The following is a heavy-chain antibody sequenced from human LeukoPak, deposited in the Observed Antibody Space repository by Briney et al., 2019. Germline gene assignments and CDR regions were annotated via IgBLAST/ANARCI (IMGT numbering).Heavy chain of an antibody. CDR3: ARLRFLEWLDYIDY. CDR2: IYYSGST. D-gene: IGHD3-3*01. V-gene: IGHV4-34*01. CDR1: GGSFSGYY. Sequence: PSETLSLTCAVYGGSFSGYYWDWIRQPPGKGLEWIGSIYYSGSTNYNPSLKSRVTISIDTSTNQFPLKLSSVTAADTAVYYCARLRFLEWLDYIDYWGQGTLVTVSS. J-gene: IGHJ4*02.